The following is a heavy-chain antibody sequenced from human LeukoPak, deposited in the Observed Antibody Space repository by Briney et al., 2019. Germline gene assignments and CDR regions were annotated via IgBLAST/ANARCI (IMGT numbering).Heavy chain of an antibody. CDR3: ASSNYYDSSGYYEN. CDR1: GGSISSYD. Sequence: SETLSLTCTVSGGSISSYDWIWIRQPPGKGLEWIGYIYYSGSTNYNPSLKSRVTISVDTSKNQFSLKLSSVTAADTAVYYCASSNYYDSSGYYENWGQGTLVTVSS. V-gene: IGHV4-59*01. J-gene: IGHJ4*02. CDR2: IYYSGST. D-gene: IGHD3-22*01.